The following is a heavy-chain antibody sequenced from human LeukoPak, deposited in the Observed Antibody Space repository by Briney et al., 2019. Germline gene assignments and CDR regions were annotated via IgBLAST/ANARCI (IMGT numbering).Heavy chain of an antibody. D-gene: IGHD2-2*01. CDR1: GFTFSDHA. V-gene: IGHV3-7*04. Sequence: GGSLRLSCAASGFTFSDHAMSWVRQAPGKGLEWVAKVNPDGNEKYYVDSVRGRFTISKDNPKNSVYLQMDSLKAEDTAVYYCARGQYQLLWGKGALIIVSS. J-gene: IGHJ4*02. CDR3: ARGQYQLL. CDR2: VNPDGNEK.